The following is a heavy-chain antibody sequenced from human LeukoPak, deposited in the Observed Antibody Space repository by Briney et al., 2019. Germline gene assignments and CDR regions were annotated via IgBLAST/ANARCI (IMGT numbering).Heavy chain of an antibody. CDR2: IYYSGST. CDR3: ARVPPSSSWYGFWFDP. V-gene: IGHV4-59*01. J-gene: IGHJ5*02. Sequence: SETLSLTCTVSGGSISSYYWSWIRQPPGKGLAWIGYIYYSGSTNYNPSLKSRVTISVDTSKNQFSLKLSSVTAAVTAVYYCARVPPSSSWYGFWFDPWGQGTLVTVSS. D-gene: IGHD6-13*01. CDR1: GGSISSYY.